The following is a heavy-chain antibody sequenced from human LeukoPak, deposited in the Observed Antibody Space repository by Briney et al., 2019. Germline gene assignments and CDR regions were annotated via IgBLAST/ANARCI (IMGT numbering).Heavy chain of an antibody. CDR1: GYTFTSYG. CDR2: ISAYNGNT. Sequence: GASVKVSCKASGYTFTSYGISWVRQAPGQGLEWMGWISAYNGNTNYAQKLQGRVTMTTDTSTSTAYMELRSLRSDDTAVYYCARVPPTFMPNYGMDVWGQGTTVTLSS. CDR3: ARVPPTFMPNYGMDV. V-gene: IGHV1-18*01. D-gene: IGHD2-2*01. J-gene: IGHJ6*02.